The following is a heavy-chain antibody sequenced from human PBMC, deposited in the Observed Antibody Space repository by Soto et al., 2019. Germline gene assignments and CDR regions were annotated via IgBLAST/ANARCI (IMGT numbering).Heavy chain of an antibody. D-gene: IGHD3-3*01. CDR3: ARTPGSSLRFLEWLRQSYYYMDV. J-gene: IGHJ6*03. CDR1: GYTFTSYD. CDR2: MNPNSGNT. Sequence: EASVKVSCKASGYTFTSYDINWVRQATGQGLEWMGWMNPNSGNTGYAQKFQGRVTMTRNTSISTAYMELSSLRSEDTAVYYCARTPGSSLRFLEWLRQSYYYMDVWGKGTTVTVSS. V-gene: IGHV1-8*01.